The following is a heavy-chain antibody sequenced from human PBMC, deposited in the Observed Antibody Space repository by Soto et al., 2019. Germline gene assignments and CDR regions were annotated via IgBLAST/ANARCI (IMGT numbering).Heavy chain of an antibody. CDR1: GFNFRNFP. V-gene: IGHV3-23*01. J-gene: IGHJ5*02. Sequence: GGSLRLSCAASGFNFRNFPMSWVRQPPGKGLEWVSSISGNGVNTTYADSVKARFTISRDNSKKMLYLQMNSLRAEDTAVYYCAKTPGIRGLFDPWGQGTPVPVYS. D-gene: IGHD6-25*01. CDR2: ISGNGVNT. CDR3: AKTPGIRGLFDP.